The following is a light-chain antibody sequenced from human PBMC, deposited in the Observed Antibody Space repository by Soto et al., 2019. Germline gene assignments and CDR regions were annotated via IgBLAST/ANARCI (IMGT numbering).Light chain of an antibody. J-gene: IGKJ1*01. CDR1: QSVSSSY. CDR3: QQYGSSRRWT. CDR2: GAS. V-gene: IGKV3-20*01. Sequence: EIVLTQSPGTLSLSPGERATLSCRASQSVSSSYLAWYQQKHGQAPRLLIYGASSRATGTLDRLSGSGSGTAFTPTISTLEPQDFVVYYCQQYGSSRRWTFGQGTKVDIK.